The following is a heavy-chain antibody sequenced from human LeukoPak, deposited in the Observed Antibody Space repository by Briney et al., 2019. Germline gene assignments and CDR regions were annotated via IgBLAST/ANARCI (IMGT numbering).Heavy chain of an antibody. J-gene: IGHJ4*02. D-gene: IGHD1-26*01. Sequence: GGSLRLSCEASGFTFRSYAMTWVRQAPGKGLEWVSSISSSSSYIYYADSVKGRFTISRDNAKNSLYLQMNSLRAEDTAVYYCASAVGGATAPFDYWGQGTLVTVSS. CDR1: GFTFRSYA. V-gene: IGHV3-21*01. CDR2: ISSSSSYI. CDR3: ASAVGGATAPFDY.